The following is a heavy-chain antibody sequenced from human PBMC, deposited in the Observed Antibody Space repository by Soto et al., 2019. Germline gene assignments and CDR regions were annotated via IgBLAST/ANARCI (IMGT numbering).Heavy chain of an antibody. D-gene: IGHD3-3*01. CDR2: ISAYDGKT. CDR1: GYTFHTYR. V-gene: IGHV1-18*01. J-gene: IGHJ5*02. Sequence: AFVKVSCKTSGYTFHTYRINCVIKNNEQGLELMGWISAYDGKTTYAEKFQGRVTLTTDTSTSTAYMELRSLRSDDTAIYYCARDPHEFWTSYCLDPCGQGTSVTVSS. CDR3: ARDPHEFWTSYCLDP.